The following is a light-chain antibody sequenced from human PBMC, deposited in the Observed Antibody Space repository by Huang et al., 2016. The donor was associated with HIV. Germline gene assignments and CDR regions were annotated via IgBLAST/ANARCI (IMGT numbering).Light chain of an antibody. CDR2: LGS. CDR1: KSLLPRNGNTH. CDR3: MQALQTPYT. V-gene: IGKV2-28*01. Sequence: DIVMTQSPLSLPVTPGEPASITCRSSKSLLPRNGNTHLDWYLQRPGQSPQLLIYLGSNRDSGVPDRFSGSGSGTYFTLKISRVAAEDVGVYYCMQALQTPYTFGQGTKLEIK. J-gene: IGKJ2*01.